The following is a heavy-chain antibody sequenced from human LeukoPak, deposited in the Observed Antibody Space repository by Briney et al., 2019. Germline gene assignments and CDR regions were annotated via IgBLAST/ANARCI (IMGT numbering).Heavy chain of an antibody. CDR3: ERAVLGYCSSTSCYAHDY. D-gene: IGHD2-2*01. Sequence: PSETLSLTCAVYGGSFSGYYWSWIRQPPGKGLEWIGEINHSGSTNYNPSLKSRVTISVDTSKNQFSLKLSSVTAADTAVYYCERAVLGYCSSTSCYAHDYWGQGTLVTVSS. V-gene: IGHV4-34*01. J-gene: IGHJ4*02. CDR2: INHSGST. CDR1: GGSFSGYY.